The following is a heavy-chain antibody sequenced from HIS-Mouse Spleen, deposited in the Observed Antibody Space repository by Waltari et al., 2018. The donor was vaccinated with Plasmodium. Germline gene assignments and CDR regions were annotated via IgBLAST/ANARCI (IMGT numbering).Heavy chain of an antibody. CDR3: ARGSAGDAFDI. Sequence: QVQLVESGGGVVQPGRSLRLSCAASGFTFRSYGMHWVRQAPGKGLEWVAVISYDGSNKYYADSVKGRFTISRDNSKNTLYLQMNSPRAEDTAVYYCARGSAGDAFDIWGQGTMVTVSS. CDR1: GFTFRSYG. V-gene: IGHV3-30*03. D-gene: IGHD6-19*01. J-gene: IGHJ3*02. CDR2: ISYDGSNK.